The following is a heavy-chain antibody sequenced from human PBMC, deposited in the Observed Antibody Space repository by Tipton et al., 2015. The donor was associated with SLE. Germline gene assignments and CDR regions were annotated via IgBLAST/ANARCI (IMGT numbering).Heavy chain of an antibody. D-gene: IGHD2-21*01. CDR1: GFTFSSYA. V-gene: IGHV3-21*01. CDR3: AREGFYSPGY. CDR2: ISGSSSYT. J-gene: IGHJ4*02. Sequence: SLRLSCAASGFTFSSYAMSWVRQAPGKGLEWVSAISGSSSYTNYADSVKGRFTISRDNAKNSLYLQMNSLRAEDTAVYYCAREGFYSPGYWGQGTLVTVSS.